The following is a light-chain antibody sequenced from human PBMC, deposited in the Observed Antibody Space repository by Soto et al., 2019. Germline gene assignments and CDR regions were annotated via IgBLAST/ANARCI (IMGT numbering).Light chain of an antibody. CDR1: NIATKS. CDR2: DDN. Sequence: SYELTQPPSVSVAPGQTARITCGGNNIATKSVHWYQQKPGQAPVVVVYDDNDRPSGIPERFSSSNSANTATLTLTGVEAGDEADYYCQVWDSSGDHVVFGGGTKLTVL. J-gene: IGLJ3*02. CDR3: QVWDSSGDHVV. V-gene: IGLV3-21*02.